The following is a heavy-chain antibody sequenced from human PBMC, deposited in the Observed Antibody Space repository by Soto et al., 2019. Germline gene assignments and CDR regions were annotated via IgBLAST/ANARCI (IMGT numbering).Heavy chain of an antibody. CDR1: GGSISSVYYY. J-gene: IGHJ4*02. D-gene: IGHD3-3*01. CDR2: IYYSGST. V-gene: IGHV4-30-4*01. CDR3: ARIARGRTNYDFWSGYYRNYYDSSDPDY. Sequence: SETLCLTCTVSGGSISSVYYYWSWIRQPPGKGLEWIGYIYYSGSTYYNPSLKSRVTISVDTSKNQFSLKLSSVTAADTAVYYCARIARGRTNYDFWSGYYRNYYDSSDPDYWGQGTLVTVSS.